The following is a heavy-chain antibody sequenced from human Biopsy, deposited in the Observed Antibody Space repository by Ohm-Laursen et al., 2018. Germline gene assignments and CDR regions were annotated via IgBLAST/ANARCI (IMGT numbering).Heavy chain of an antibody. J-gene: IGHJ6*02. CDR2: ISYDGSKK. Sequence: SLRLSCAASGFSFNSYGMHWVRQAPGKGLEWVAFISYDGSKKYYGDSVKGRFTISRDNSKNTLYLQMCSLRAADTAVYYCAKDRYNYAPIGGFSMDVWGQGTTVTVSS. CDR1: GFSFNSYG. CDR3: AKDRYNYAPIGGFSMDV. D-gene: IGHD5-18*01. V-gene: IGHV3-30*18.